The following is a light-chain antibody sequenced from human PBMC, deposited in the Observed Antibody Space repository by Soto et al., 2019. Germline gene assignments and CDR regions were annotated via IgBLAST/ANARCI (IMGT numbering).Light chain of an antibody. CDR1: QSVSSSY. CDR2: GAS. V-gene: IGKV3-20*01. J-gene: IGKJ1*01. Sequence: EIVLTQSPGTLSLSPWERATLSCRASQSVSSSYLAWYQQKPGQAPRLLIYGASSRATGIPDRFSGSGSGTDFTLTISRLEPEDFAVYYCQQYGSSPPWTFGQGTKWIS. CDR3: QQYGSSPPWT.